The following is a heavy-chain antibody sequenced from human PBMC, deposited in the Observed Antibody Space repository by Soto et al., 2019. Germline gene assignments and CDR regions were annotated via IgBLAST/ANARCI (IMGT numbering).Heavy chain of an antibody. CDR3: ARIRVGHYAFDI. V-gene: IGHV3-74*01. CDR2: INSDGSTT. Sequence: EVQLVESGGGLVQPGGSLRLSCAASGFTFSSYWMHWVRQAPGKGLVWVSRINSDGSTTTYADSVKGRFTISRDNAKNTLYLQMNSLTAEDTAMYYCARIRVGHYAFDIWGQGTMVTVSS. CDR1: GFTFSSYW. J-gene: IGHJ3*02. D-gene: IGHD2-2*01.